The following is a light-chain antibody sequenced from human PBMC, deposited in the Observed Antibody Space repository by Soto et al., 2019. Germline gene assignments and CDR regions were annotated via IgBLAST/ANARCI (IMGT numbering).Light chain of an antibody. J-gene: IGLJ3*02. CDR1: SSDVGGYNY. CDR3: SSYTTSSTWV. CDR2: EVS. Sequence: QSVLTQPASVSGSPGQSITISCTGTSSDVGGYNYVSWYQQHPGKAPKLMIYEVSYRPTEISNRFSGSKSGNTASLTSSGLQAEDEADYYCSSYTTSSTWVFGGGTKLTVL. V-gene: IGLV2-14*01.